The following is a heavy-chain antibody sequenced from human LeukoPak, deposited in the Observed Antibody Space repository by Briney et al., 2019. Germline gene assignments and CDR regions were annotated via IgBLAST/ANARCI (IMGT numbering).Heavy chain of an antibody. CDR3: ARSISPGAGDFDY. Sequence: PSETLSLTCAVSGGSISSGGYSWSWIRQPPGKGLEWIGYIYHSGSTYYNPSLKSRVTISVDRSKNQFSLKLSSVTAADTAVYYCARSISPGAGDFDYWGQGTLVTVSS. CDR1: GGSISSGGYS. J-gene: IGHJ4*02. V-gene: IGHV4-30-2*01. CDR2: IYHSGST. D-gene: IGHD1-26*01.